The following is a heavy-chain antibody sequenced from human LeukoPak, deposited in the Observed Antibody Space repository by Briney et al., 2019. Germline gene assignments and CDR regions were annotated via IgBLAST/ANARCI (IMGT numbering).Heavy chain of an antibody. CDR2: ISSSSSTI. CDR1: GFTFSSYS. CDR3: AKGPYSSGPDY. J-gene: IGHJ4*02. V-gene: IGHV3-48*01. D-gene: IGHD3-22*01. Sequence: GGSLRLSCAASGFTFSSYSMNWVRQAPGKGLEWVSYISSSSSTIYYADSVKGRFTISRDNAKNSLYLQMNSLRAEDTAVYYCAKGPYSSGPDYWGQGTLVTVSS.